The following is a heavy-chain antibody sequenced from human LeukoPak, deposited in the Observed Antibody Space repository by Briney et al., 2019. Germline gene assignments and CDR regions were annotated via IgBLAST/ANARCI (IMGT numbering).Heavy chain of an antibody. Sequence: GASVKVSCKASGYTFTSYDINWVRQATGQGLEWMGWMNPNSGNTGYAQKFQGRVTITRNTSISTAYMELSSLRSEDTAVYYCARGYCTNGVCYHFDYWGQGTLVTVSS. V-gene: IGHV1-8*03. CDR2: MNPNSGNT. CDR1: GYTFTSYD. D-gene: IGHD2-8*01. J-gene: IGHJ4*02. CDR3: ARGYCTNGVCYHFDY.